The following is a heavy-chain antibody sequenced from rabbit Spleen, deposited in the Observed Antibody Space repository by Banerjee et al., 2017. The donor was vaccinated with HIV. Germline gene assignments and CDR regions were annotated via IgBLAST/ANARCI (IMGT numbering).Heavy chain of an antibody. CDR3: ARSYDFTTTYWGL. CDR1: GFSFSSSYW. D-gene: IGHD4-1*01. V-gene: IGHV1S40*01. Sequence: QSLEESGGDLVKPGASLTLTCTASGFSFSSSYWICWVRQAPGKGLGWIACIAAGSGGTTYYASWAKGRFTISKASSTTVTLQMTSLTAADTATYFCARSYDFTTTYWGLWGPGTLVTVS. J-gene: IGHJ4*01. CDR2: IAAGSGGTT.